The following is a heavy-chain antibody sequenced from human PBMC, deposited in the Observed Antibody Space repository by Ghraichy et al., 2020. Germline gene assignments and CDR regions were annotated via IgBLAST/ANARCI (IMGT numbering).Heavy chain of an antibody. V-gene: IGHV3-48*02. CDR1: GFTFSSYS. Sequence: GESLNISCAASGFTFSSYSMNWVRQAPGKGLEWVSYISSSSSTIYYADSVKGRFTISRDNAKNSLYLQMNSLRDEDTAVYYCARGNLGIRFLEYYYYYGMEVWGQGTTVTVSS. CDR3: ARGNLGIRFLEYYYYYGMEV. D-gene: IGHD3-3*01. CDR2: ISSSSSTI. J-gene: IGHJ6*02.